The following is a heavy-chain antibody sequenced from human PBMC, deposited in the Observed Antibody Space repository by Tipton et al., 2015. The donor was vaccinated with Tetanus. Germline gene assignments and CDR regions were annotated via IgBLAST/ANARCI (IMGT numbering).Heavy chain of an antibody. CDR2: VNYAGST. J-gene: IGHJ5*02. CDR1: GGSFSDYF. Sequence: LSLTCAVHGGSFSDYFWSWIRQSPVKGLEWIGEVNYAGSTNYNPSLKSRVTISADTSKRQVSLKLNSVTAADTAVYYCAAAVVRWFDPWGQGTLVTVSS. V-gene: IGHV4-34*01. CDR3: AAAVVRWFDP. D-gene: IGHD6-13*01.